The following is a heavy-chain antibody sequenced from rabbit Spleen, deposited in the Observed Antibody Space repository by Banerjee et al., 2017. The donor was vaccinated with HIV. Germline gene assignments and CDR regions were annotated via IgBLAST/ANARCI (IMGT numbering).Heavy chain of an antibody. CDR3: AREDVGGSCSL. J-gene: IGHJ4*01. V-gene: IGHV1S8*01. Sequence: QEQLVESGGGLVQPGGSLKLSCKASGFDFSSYGVSWVRQAPGKGLEWIGYIVPIFGVTYYASGVNGRFTISSDNAQNTVDLQLNSLTAADTATYFCAREDVGGSCSLWGPGTLVTVS. CDR1: GFDFSSYG. CDR2: IVPIFGVT. D-gene: IGHD5-1*01.